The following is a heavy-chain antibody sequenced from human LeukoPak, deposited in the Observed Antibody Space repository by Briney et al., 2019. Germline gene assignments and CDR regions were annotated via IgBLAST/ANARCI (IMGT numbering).Heavy chain of an antibody. J-gene: IGHJ4*02. Sequence: GGSLRLSCAASGFTFSNYWMSWVRQAPGKGLEWVAKIKQDGSEEYYVDSVKGRFTISRDNSKNTLYLQMNSLRAEDTAVYYCARQVGVSTTFDSWGQGTLVTVSS. CDR3: ARQVGVSTTFDS. CDR2: IKQDGSEE. D-gene: IGHD2/OR15-2a*01. V-gene: IGHV3-7*03. CDR1: GFTFSNYW.